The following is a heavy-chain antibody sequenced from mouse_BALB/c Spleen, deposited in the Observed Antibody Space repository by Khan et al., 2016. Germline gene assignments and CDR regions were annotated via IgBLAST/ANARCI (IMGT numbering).Heavy chain of an antibody. D-gene: IGHD1-2*01. CDR3: ARTVLRLYYFDY. Sequence: EVQLQESGPGLVKPSQSLSLTCTVTGYSITSDYAWNWIRQFPGNKLEWMGYISYSGSTSYNPSLKSRISLTRDTSKNQFFLQLNSVTTEDTATYYCARTVLRLYYFDYWGQGTTLTVSS. V-gene: IGHV3-2*02. CDR1: GYSITSDYA. J-gene: IGHJ2*01. CDR2: ISYSGST.